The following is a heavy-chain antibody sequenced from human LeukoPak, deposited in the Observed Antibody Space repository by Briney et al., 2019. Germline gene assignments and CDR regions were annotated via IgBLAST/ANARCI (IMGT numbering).Heavy chain of an antibody. Sequence: GGSLRLCCAASGFTFSDYYMSWSRQAPGKGLEWVSYISTSSTYTNYADSVKGRFTISRDNAKNSLYLQMNSLRAEDTAVYYCARGLTITSPLDYWGQGTLVTVSS. V-gene: IGHV3-11*06. CDR1: GFTFSDYY. CDR2: ISTSSTYT. D-gene: IGHD3-16*01. CDR3: ARGLTITSPLDY. J-gene: IGHJ4*02.